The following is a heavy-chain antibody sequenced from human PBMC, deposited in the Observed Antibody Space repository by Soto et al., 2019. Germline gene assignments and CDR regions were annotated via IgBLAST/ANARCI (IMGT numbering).Heavy chain of an antibody. D-gene: IGHD2-15*01. CDR3: ARSKDTQYYYGMDV. J-gene: IGHJ6*02. Sequence: EVQLVESGGGLVKPGGSLRLSCAASGFTFSSYSMNWVRQAPGKGLEWVSSISSSSSYIYYADSVKGRFTISRDNAKNSLYLQMNSLRAEDTAVYYCARSKDTQYYYGMDVWGQGTTVTVSS. CDR1: GFTFSSYS. V-gene: IGHV3-21*01. CDR2: ISSSSSYI.